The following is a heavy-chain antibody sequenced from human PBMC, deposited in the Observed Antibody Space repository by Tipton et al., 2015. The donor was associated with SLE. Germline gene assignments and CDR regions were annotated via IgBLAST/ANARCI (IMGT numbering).Heavy chain of an antibody. V-gene: IGHV3-9*01. Sequence: QLVQSGGGLVQPGRSLRLFCAASGFTFDDYAMHWVRQAPGKGLEWVSGISWNSGSIGYADSVKGRFTISRDNAKNSLYLQMNSLRAEDTALYYCAKANQLGNYYYGMDVWGQGTTVTVSS. CDR1: GFTFDDYA. CDR2: ISWNSGSI. CDR3: AKANQLGNYYYGMDV. D-gene: IGHD1-1*01. J-gene: IGHJ6*02.